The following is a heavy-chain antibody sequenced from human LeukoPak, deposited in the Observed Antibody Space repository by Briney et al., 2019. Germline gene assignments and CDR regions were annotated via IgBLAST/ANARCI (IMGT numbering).Heavy chain of an antibody. CDR1: GYTFSSYH. J-gene: IGHJ4*02. Sequence: ASVKVACKASGYTFSSYHISWVRQAPGQGLEWMGRISGHNGNTHYAQKLQGRVTMTTDTSTTTAYMELRSLRSDDTAVYYCARGLGYCSSTSCYGELPGDDWSQGTLVTVSS. V-gene: IGHV1-18*01. CDR3: ARGLGYCSSTSCYGELPGDD. CDR2: ISGHNGNT. D-gene: IGHD2-2*01.